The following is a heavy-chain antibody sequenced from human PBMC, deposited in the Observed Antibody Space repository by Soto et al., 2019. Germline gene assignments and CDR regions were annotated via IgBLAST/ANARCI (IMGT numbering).Heavy chain of an antibody. J-gene: IGHJ4*02. CDR1: GFTFSSYA. CDR2: ISGSGGST. D-gene: IGHD1-26*01. CDR3: ASRGSGSYYDY. V-gene: IGHV3-23*01. Sequence: EVQLLESGGGLVQPGGSLRLSCAASGFTFSSYAMRWVRQAPVKGLEWVSAISGSGGSTYYADSVKGRFTISRDKSKNQLYLQMHSLRAEDADVYYCASRGSGSYYDYWGQGTLVTVSS.